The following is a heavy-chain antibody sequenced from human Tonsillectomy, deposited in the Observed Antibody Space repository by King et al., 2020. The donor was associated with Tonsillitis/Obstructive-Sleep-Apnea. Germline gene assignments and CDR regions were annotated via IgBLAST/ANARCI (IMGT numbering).Heavy chain of an antibody. D-gene: IGHD2-21*01. J-gene: IGHJ4*02. CDR2: ISSSSSYI. CDR3: ARGRSPGCWYLDC. V-gene: IGHV3-21*01. Sequence: MNWVRQAPGKGLEWISSISSSSSYIFYADSVKGRFTVSRDNAKNSLYLQMTSLRAEDTAVYYSARGRSPGCWYLDCWVQRKLVAVSS.